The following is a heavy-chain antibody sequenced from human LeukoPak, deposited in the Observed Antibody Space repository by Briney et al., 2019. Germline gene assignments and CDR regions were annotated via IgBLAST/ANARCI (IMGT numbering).Heavy chain of an antibody. Sequence: PAGGSLRLSCTASGFAFDDYAMHWVRQTPGKGLEWVSGLSWNSDNIAYAGSVKGRFTISRDNANNSLHLRMNNLRPEDTALYFCAKGFGSGTRWYFDVWGRGTLVSVSS. D-gene: IGHD3-10*01. CDR3: AKGFGSGTRWYFDV. CDR2: LSWNSDNI. V-gene: IGHV3-9*01. J-gene: IGHJ2*01. CDR1: GFAFDDYA.